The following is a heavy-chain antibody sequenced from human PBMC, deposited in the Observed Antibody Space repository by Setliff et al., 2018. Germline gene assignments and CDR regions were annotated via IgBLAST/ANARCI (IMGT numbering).Heavy chain of an antibody. J-gene: IGHJ6*03. CDR2: VYTTLST. Sequence: SETLSLTCSVSGAFISNYYWSWIRQSPGKGLEWIGYVYTTLSTNYNPSLKSRVTMSVDTSKNQFSLRLSSVTAADTAVYYCARDHAPVPTARQVYYSLDVWGKGTTVTVSS. CDR1: GAFISNYY. V-gene: IGHV4-4*08. D-gene: IGHD2-2*01. CDR3: ARDHAPVPTARQVYYSLDV.